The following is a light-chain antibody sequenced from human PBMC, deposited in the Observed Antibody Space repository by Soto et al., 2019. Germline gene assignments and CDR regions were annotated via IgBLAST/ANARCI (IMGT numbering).Light chain of an antibody. J-gene: IGKJ4*01. CDR1: QSVSSSF. CDR2: GAS. V-gene: IGKV3-20*01. Sequence: EIVLTQSPGTLSLSPGERATLSCRASQSVSSSFLAWYQQKPGQAPRILIYGASSRATGIPDRFSGSGSGTDFTLTMSRLEPEDVAVYYCLQDGSSPLTFGGGTKVEIK. CDR3: LQDGSSPLT.